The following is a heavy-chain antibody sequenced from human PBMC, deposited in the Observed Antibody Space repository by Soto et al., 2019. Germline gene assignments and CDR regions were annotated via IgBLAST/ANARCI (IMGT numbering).Heavy chain of an antibody. V-gene: IGHV3-74*01. J-gene: IGHJ4*02. CDR3: ARDRGWSLFDY. D-gene: IGHD6-19*01. Sequence: EVQLVESGGGLVQPGGSLRLSCTASGFTFSTYWMYWVRQAPGKGLVWVSRTNSDGSDTNYADSMKGRFTISRDNAKNTLYLQMNSLRAEDTAVYYCARDRGWSLFDYWGQGTLVTVSS. CDR1: GFTFSTYW. CDR2: TNSDGSDT.